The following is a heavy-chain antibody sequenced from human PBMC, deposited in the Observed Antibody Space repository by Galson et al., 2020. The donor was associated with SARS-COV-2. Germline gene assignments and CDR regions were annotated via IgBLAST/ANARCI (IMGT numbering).Heavy chain of an antibody. CDR3: AGVLKAAGTTTKYYYYGMDV. CDR1: GFTFSSYA. D-gene: IGHD6-13*01. J-gene: IGHJ6*02. Sequence: PGGSLRLSCAASGFTFSSYAMHWVRQAPGKGLEWVAVISYDGSNKYYADSVKGRFTISRDNSKNTLYLQMISLRAEDTAVYYCAGVLKAAGTTTKYYYYGMDVWGQGTTVTVSS. CDR2: ISYDGSNK. V-gene: IGHV3-30-3*01.